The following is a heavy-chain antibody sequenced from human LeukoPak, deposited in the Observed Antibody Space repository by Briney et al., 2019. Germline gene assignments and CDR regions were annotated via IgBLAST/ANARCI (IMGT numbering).Heavy chain of an antibody. CDR2: MNHGGRT. J-gene: IGHJ6*03. D-gene: IGHD3-10*01. CDR3: ARRFGRKFGERFYYYHYMDV. CDR1: GLTCSGYY. Sequence: TSETLSFTCAGYGLTCSGYYWNWIRQPPGKELKWIGEMNHGGRTYDNPSLNSLVTISVDTSKNQFSLKLRSVPAADTAVYYCARRFGRKFGERFYYYHYMDVWGKGTTVTISS. V-gene: IGHV4-34*01.